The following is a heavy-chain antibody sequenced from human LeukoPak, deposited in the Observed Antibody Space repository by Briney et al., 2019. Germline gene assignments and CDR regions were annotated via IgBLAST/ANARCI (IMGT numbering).Heavy chain of an antibody. CDR3: AKDGKPDGRWNIDH. D-gene: IGHD1/OR15-1a*01. CDR1: GFTFSGYT. CDR2: ILANGDKT. Sequence: QPGGSLRLSCAASGFTFSGYTMNWVRQAPGKGLEWVSGILANGDKTYYADSVKGRFTISRDNSKNTLWLQMVSLRAEDMAVYYCAKDGKPDGRWNIDHWGQGTLVTVSS. V-gene: IGHV3-23*01. J-gene: IGHJ4*02.